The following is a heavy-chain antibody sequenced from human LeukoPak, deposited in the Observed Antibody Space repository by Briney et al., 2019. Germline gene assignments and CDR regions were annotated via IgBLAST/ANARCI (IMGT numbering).Heavy chain of an antibody. J-gene: IGHJ4*02. D-gene: IGHD5-18*01. V-gene: IGHV1-2*02. Sequence: ASVKVSCTASVYTFTRYYMHWVRQAPGQGLEWMGGINPNSGGTNYAQKFQGRVTITRDTSISTAYMELSRLRSDDTAVYYCAREHVDTAMATMYYFDYWGQGTLVTVSS. CDR2: INPNSGGT. CDR1: VYTFTRYY. CDR3: AREHVDTAMATMYYFDY.